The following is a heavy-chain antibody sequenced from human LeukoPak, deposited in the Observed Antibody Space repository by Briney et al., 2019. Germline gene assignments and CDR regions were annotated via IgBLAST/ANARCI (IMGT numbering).Heavy chain of an antibody. Sequence: SETLSLTCTVSGGSISSYYWSWIRQPPGKGLEWIGYIYYSGSTNYNPPPKSRVTISVDTSKNQFSLKLSSVTAADTAVYYCAGNPAPPSITMIGRNDYWGQGTLVTVSS. D-gene: IGHD3-10*02. J-gene: IGHJ4*02. CDR2: IYYSGST. V-gene: IGHV4-59*08. CDR3: AGNPAPPSITMIGRNDY. CDR1: GGSISSYY.